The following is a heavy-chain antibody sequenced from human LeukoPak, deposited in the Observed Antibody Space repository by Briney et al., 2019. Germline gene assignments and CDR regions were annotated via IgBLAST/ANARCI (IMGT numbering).Heavy chain of an antibody. V-gene: IGHV3-23*01. CDR3: AKDWTTVVTPKGYYFDS. Sequence: GGSLRLSCAASGFTFSNYGVHWVRQAPGKGLEWVSAISTTGGSTYYADSVKGRFTVSRDNSKNTLSLQMDSLRVEDTALYYCAKDWTTVVTPKGYYFDSWGQGTLVTVSS. CDR1: GFTFSNYG. J-gene: IGHJ4*02. D-gene: IGHD4-23*01. CDR2: ISTTGGST.